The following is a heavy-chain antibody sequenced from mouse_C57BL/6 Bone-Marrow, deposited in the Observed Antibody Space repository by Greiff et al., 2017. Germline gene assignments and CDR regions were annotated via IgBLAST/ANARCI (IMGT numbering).Heavy chain of an antibody. CDR3: ARGGRFAY. Sequence: QPQQSGAELARPGASVKMSCKASGYTFTRYTMHWVKQRPGQGLDWIGYITPSSGYTKYNQKFKDKPTLTANKSSSTAYMQQSSLTSEDSAVYYCARGGRFAYWGQGTLVTVSA. J-gene: IGHJ3*01. CDR2: ITPSSGYT. CDR1: GYTFTRYT. V-gene: IGHV1-4*01.